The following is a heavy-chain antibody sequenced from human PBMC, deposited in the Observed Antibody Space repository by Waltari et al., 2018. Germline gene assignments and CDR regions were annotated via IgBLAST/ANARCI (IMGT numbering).Heavy chain of an antibody. CDR3: ARGKVGATLALDY. CDR1: GGSISSGSYY. J-gene: IGHJ4*02. V-gene: IGHV4-61*09. CDR2: IYTSGST. Sequence: QVQLQESGPGLVKPSQTLSLTCTVSGGSISSGSYYWSWIRQPAGKGLEWIGYIYTSGSTNYNPSLMSRVTISVDTSKNQFSLKLSSVTAADTAVYYCARGKVGATLALDYWGQGTLVTVSS. D-gene: IGHD1-26*01.